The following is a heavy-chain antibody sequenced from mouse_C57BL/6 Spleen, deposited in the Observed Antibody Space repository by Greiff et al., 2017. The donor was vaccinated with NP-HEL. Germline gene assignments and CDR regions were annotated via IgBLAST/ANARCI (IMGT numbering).Heavy chain of an antibody. CDR3: ARSHYYGSSPYFDY. Sequence: QVQLQQPGAELVKPGASVKLSCKASGYTFTSYWMQWVKQRPGQGLEWIGEIDPSDSYTNYNQKFKGKATLTVDTSSSTAYMQLSSLTSEDSAVYYCARSHYYGSSPYFDYWGQGTTLTVSS. D-gene: IGHD1-1*01. CDR1: GYTFTSYW. CDR2: IDPSDSYT. J-gene: IGHJ2*01. V-gene: IGHV1-50*01.